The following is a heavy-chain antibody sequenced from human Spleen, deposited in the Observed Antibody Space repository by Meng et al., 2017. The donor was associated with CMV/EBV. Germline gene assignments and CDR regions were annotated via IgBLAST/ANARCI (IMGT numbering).Heavy chain of an antibody. V-gene: IGHV3-9*01. CDR2: ITWNSGGK. J-gene: IGHJ6*02. Sequence: GGSLRLSCAASGFTFDDYAMHWVRQAPGKGLEWVSGITWNSGGKEYADSVKGRFSISRDNAKNSLYLQMNSLRPEDTALYYRAKTEGSSSWSPYYYGMDVWGQGTTVTVSS. CDR1: GFTFDDYA. D-gene: IGHD6-13*01. CDR3: AKTEGSSSWSPYYYGMDV.